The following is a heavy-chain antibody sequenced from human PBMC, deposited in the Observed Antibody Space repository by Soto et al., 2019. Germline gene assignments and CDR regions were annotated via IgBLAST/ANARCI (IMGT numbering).Heavy chain of an antibody. Sequence: QVQLVESGGGVVQPGRSLRLSCAASGFTFSSYGMHWVRQAPGKGLEWVAVISYDGSNKYYADSVKGRFTISRDNSKNPLYLQMNSLRAEDTAVYYCAKDRDIVVVPAAINYGMDVWGQGTTVTVSS. D-gene: IGHD2-2*01. CDR3: AKDRDIVVVPAAINYGMDV. CDR2: ISYDGSNK. J-gene: IGHJ6*02. CDR1: GFTFSSYG. V-gene: IGHV3-30*18.